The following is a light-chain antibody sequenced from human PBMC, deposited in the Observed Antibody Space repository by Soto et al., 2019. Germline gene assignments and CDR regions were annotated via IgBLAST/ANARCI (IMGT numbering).Light chain of an antibody. V-gene: IGKV1-27*01. Sequence: DXXXTQSPSSLSAYLGDRVTITCRASQGISNYLAWYQQKPGRLPKLLLFGASTLQSGVPARFSGSGSGTLFTLTINGLLPEDVATYYCQKYDRAPFTFGPGTKVDFK. CDR3: QKYDRAPFT. CDR1: QGISNY. CDR2: GAS. J-gene: IGKJ3*01.